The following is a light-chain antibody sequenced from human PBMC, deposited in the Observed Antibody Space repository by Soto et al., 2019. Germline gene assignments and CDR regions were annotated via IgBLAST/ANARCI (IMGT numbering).Light chain of an antibody. CDR1: QSVSST. J-gene: IGKJ4*01. CDR3: QQYNAWPLT. V-gene: IGKV3-15*01. CDR2: GAS. Sequence: EVVMTQSPATLSVSPGERATLSCTASQSVSSTLAWYQQNPGQAPRLLIYGASTRAAGIPARFSGSGSGTEFTLTISSLQSEDFAVYYCQQYNAWPLTFGGGTKVEIK.